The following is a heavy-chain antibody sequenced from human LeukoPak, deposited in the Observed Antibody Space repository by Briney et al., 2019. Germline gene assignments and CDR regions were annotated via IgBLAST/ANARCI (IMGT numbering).Heavy chain of an antibody. D-gene: IGHD2-2*02. CDR2: IKQDGSEK. Sequence: PGGSLRLSCAASGFTFSSYWMSWVRQAPGKGLEWVANIKQDGSEKYYVDSVKGRFTISRDNAKNSLYLQMNSLRAEDTAVDYCARDLCSSTSCYTEEYFDYWGQGTLVTVSS. CDR3: ARDLCSSTSCYTEEYFDY. CDR1: GFTFSSYW. V-gene: IGHV3-7*01. J-gene: IGHJ4*02.